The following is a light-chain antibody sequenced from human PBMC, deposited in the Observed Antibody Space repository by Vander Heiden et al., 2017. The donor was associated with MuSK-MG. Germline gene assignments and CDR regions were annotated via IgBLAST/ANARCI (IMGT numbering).Light chain of an antibody. CDR2: YAS. J-gene: IGKJ2*01. V-gene: IGKV3-15*01. CDR3: QQFNNWPFT. Sequence: IVMTQSPATLSVSPGERATLSCRASQSVSSNLAWYQQKPGQAPRLLIYYASTRATGIPARFSGSGSGTEFTLTISSLQSEDFAVYYCQQFNNWPFTFGQGTKLEIK. CDR1: QSVSSN.